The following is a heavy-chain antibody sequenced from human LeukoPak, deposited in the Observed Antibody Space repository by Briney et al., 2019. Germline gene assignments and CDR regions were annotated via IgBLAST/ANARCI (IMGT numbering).Heavy chain of an antibody. J-gene: IGHJ2*01. CDR2: INPNSGAT. Sequence: ASVKVSCKASGYTFTGYYMNWVRQAPGQGLEWMAWINPNSGATNYAQKFQGRVTMTSDTSITTAYMELSRLRSDDTAVYYCARGSFTSTWNFDLWGRGTLVTVS. CDR1: GYTFTGYY. D-gene: IGHD2/OR15-2a*01. CDR3: ARGSFTSTWNFDL. V-gene: IGHV1-2*02.